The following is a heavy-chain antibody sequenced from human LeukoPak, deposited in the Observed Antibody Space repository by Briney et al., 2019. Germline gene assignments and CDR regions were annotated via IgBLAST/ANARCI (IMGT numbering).Heavy chain of an antibody. J-gene: IGHJ6*02. CDR2: INHSGST. CDR1: GVSFSGYY. D-gene: IGHD6-19*01. CDR3: ARVGLYRPVQWLAPPWDYYYGMDV. Sequence: SSETLSLTCAVYGVSFSGYYWSWIRQPPGKGLEWIGEINHSGSTNYNPSLKSRVTVSVDTSKNQFSLKLSSVTAADTAVYYCARVGLYRPVQWLAPPWDYYYGMDVWGQGTTVTVSS. V-gene: IGHV4-34*01.